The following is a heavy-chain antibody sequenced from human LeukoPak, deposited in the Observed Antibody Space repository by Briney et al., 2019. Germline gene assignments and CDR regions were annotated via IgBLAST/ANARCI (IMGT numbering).Heavy chain of an antibody. D-gene: IGHD3-3*01. V-gene: IGHV4-34*01. J-gene: IGHJ6*03. CDR2: INHSGST. CDR1: GGSFSGYY. CDR3: ARHRVYDFWSGYYGDYMDV. Sequence: SETLSLTCAVYGGSFSGYYWSWIRQPPGKGLEWIGEINHSGSTNYNPSLKSRVTISVDTSKNQFSLKLSSVTAADTAVYYCARHRVYDFWSGYYGDYMDVWGKGTTVTVSS.